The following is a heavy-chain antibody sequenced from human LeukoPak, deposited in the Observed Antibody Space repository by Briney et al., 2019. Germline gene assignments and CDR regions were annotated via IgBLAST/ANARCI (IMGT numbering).Heavy chain of an antibody. J-gene: IGHJ6*02. Sequence: GSLRLSCAASGFTFSSYSMNWVRQAPGKGLEWIGSIYYSGSTYYNPSLKSRVTISVDTSKNQFSLKLSSVTAADTAVYYCARQSGWLIASGYYYYGMDVWGQGTTVTVSS. D-gene: IGHD6-19*01. V-gene: IGHV4-39*01. CDR1: GFTFSSYSMN. CDR3: ARQSGWLIASGYYYYGMDV. CDR2: IYYSGST.